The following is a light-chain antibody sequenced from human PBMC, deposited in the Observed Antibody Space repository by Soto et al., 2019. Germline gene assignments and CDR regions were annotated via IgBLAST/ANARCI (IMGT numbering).Light chain of an antibody. CDR2: GAS. CDR1: QSVSSSY. V-gene: IGKV3-20*01. J-gene: IGKJ1*01. Sequence: EFVLTQSPSTLSVSPGERATLSFRASQSVSSSYLAWYQQKPGQAPRLLIYGASNRATDIPDRFSGSGSGTDFTLTISRLEPEDFAMYYCQQCGGSPKTFGQGTKVDI. CDR3: QQCGGSPKT.